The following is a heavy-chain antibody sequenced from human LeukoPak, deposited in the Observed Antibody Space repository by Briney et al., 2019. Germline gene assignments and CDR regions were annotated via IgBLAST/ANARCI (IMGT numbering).Heavy chain of an antibody. CDR3: ARWGLLSILNNWFDP. CDR2: IIPILGIA. CDR1: GGTFSSYA. Sequence: ASVKVSCKASGGTFSSYAISWVRQAPGQGLEWMGRIIPILGIANYAQKFQGRVTITADKSTRTAYMELSSLRSEDTAVYYCARWGLLSILNNWFDPWGQGTLVTVSS. V-gene: IGHV1-69*04. D-gene: IGHD2-15*01. J-gene: IGHJ5*02.